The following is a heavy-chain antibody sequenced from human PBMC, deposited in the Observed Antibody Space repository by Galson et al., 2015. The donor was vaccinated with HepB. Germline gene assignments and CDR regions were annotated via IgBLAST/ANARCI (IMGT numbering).Heavy chain of an antibody. CDR3: ARGQQPSEYYYYYYMDV. CDR2: IYSGDST. Sequence: SLRLSCAASGFTVSSNYMSWVRQAPGKGLEWVSVIYSGDSTYYTDSVKGRFTISRDNSKNTLYLQMNSLRAEDTAVYYCARGQQPSEYYYYYYMDVWGKGTTVTVSS. J-gene: IGHJ6*03. V-gene: IGHV3-53*01. CDR1: GFTVSSNY. D-gene: IGHD6-13*01.